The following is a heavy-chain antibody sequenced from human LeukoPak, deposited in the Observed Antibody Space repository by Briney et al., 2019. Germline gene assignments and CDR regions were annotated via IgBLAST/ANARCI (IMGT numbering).Heavy chain of an antibody. D-gene: IGHD3-3*01. Sequence: PSETLSLTCTVSGGSISSYYWSWIRQPAGKGLEWIGCIYTSGSTNYNPSLKSRVTMSVDTSKNQFSLKLSSVTAADTAVYYCARGPLYDFWSGYETFDYWGQGTLVTVSS. CDR3: ARGPLYDFWSGYETFDY. V-gene: IGHV4-4*07. CDR2: IYTSGST. CDR1: GGSISSYY. J-gene: IGHJ4*02.